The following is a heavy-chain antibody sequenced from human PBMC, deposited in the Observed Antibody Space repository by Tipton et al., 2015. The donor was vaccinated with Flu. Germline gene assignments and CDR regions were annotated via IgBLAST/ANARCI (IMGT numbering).Heavy chain of an antibody. Sequence: GSLRLSCAASGFTFSDYWMSWVRQAPGKGLQWVASIKEDGSETYYVGSVRGRFTISRDNAKNSLFLQMNRLRAEDTAVYFCARRHVGYCSGNSGPDPYNYYYHMDAWGKGTTVTVSS. CDR1: GFTFSDYW. J-gene: IGHJ6*03. V-gene: IGHV3-7*03. CDR3: ARRHVGYCSGNSGPDPYNYYYHMDA. CDR2: IKEDGSET. D-gene: IGHD2-2*01.